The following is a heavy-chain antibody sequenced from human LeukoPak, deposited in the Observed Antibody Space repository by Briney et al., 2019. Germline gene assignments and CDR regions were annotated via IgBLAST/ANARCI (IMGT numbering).Heavy chain of an antibody. CDR3: AIYDSWSRFDY. V-gene: IGHV3-30*03. CDR1: GFTFSSYG. CDR2: ISYDGSNK. J-gene: IGHJ4*02. D-gene: IGHD3-3*01. Sequence: GGSLRLSCAASGFTFSSYGMHWVRQAPGKGLEWVAVISYDGSNKYYADSVKGRFTISRDNSKNTLYLQMNSLRAEDTAVYYCAIYDSWSRFDYWGQGTLVTVSS.